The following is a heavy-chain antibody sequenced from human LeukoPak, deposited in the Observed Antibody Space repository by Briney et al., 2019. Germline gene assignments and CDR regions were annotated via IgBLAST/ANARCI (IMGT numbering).Heavy chain of an antibody. CDR2: IYYSGST. CDR3: ARLWMLWFGELPYYFDY. D-gene: IGHD3-10*01. Sequence: PSETLSLTCTVSGGSISSSSYYWGWIRQPPGKGLEWIGSIYYSGSTYYNPSLKSRVTISVDTSKNQFSLKLSSVTAADTAVYYCARLWMLWFGELPYYFDYWGQGTLVTVSS. J-gene: IGHJ4*02. CDR1: GGSISSSSYY. V-gene: IGHV4-39*01.